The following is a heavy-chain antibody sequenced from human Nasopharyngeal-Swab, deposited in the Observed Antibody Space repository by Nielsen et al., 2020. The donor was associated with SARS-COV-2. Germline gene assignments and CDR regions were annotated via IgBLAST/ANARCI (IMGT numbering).Heavy chain of an antibody. CDR1: GFTFDDYG. CDR3: ARDNGSGSLPYYGMDV. J-gene: IGHJ6*02. Sequence: GGSLRLSCAASGFTFDDYGMSWVRQAPRKGLEWVSGINWNGGSTGYADSVKGRFTISRDNAKNSLYLQMNSLRAEDTALYHCARDNGSGSLPYYGMDVWGQGTTVTVSS. CDR2: INWNGGST. V-gene: IGHV3-20*01. D-gene: IGHD3-10*01.